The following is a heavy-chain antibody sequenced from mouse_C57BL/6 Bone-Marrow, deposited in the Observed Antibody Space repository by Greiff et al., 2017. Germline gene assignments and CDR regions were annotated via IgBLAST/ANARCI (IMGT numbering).Heavy chain of an antibody. J-gene: IGHJ2*01. D-gene: IGHD1-1*01. CDR1: GYTFTSYG. Sequence: VQLQQSGAELARPGASVKLSCKASGYTFTSYGISWVKQRTGQGLEWIGEIYPRSGNTYYNEKFKGKATLTADKSSSTAYMELRSLTSEDSAVFFCARELLRWGFDYWGQGTTLTVSS. CDR2: IYPRSGNT. CDR3: ARELLRWGFDY. V-gene: IGHV1-81*01.